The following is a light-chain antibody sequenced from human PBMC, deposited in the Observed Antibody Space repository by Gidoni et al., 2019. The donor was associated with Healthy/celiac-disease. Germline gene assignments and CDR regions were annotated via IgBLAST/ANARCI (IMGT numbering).Light chain of an antibody. V-gene: IGLV6-57*02. Sequence: FMLTQPHSLSDSPGKTVTISCTGSSGSIASNYVQWYQPRPGSAPTTVIYEDNQRPSGVPDRFSGSIDSSSSSASLTISGLKTEDEADYYCQSYDSSNHGVFGTGTKVTVL. CDR3: QSYDSSNHGV. J-gene: IGLJ1*01. CDR1: SGSIASNY. CDR2: EDN.